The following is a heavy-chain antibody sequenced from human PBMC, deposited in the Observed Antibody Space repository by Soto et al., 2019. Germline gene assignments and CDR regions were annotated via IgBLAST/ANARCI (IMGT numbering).Heavy chain of an antibody. CDR3: ARDRILNPFGGPTHYYGMDV. CDR1: GGSIHSGGYS. D-gene: IGHD3-16*01. Sequence: QVQLQESGSGLVKPSQTLSLTCAVSGGSIHSGGYSWTWIRQPPGKGLEWIGNIYHTGRTSYNPSLKSRVTMSVDRSKNQFSLKLNSVTAADTAVYYCARDRILNPFGGPTHYYGMDVWGQGTTVSVSS. V-gene: IGHV4-30-2*01. CDR2: IYHTGRT. J-gene: IGHJ6*02.